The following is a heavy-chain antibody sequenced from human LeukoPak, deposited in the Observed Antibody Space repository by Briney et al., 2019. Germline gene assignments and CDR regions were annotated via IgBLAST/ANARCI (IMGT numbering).Heavy chain of an antibody. Sequence: SSETLSLTCAVYGGSSSGYYWSWIRQPPGKGLEWIGEINHSGSTNYNPSLKSRVTISVDTSKNQFSLKLSSVTAADTAVYYCARVATYYDFWSGYYTWYFDYWGQGTLVTVSS. CDR1: GGSSSGYY. CDR2: INHSGST. J-gene: IGHJ4*02. V-gene: IGHV4-34*01. D-gene: IGHD3-3*01. CDR3: ARVATYYDFWSGYYTWYFDY.